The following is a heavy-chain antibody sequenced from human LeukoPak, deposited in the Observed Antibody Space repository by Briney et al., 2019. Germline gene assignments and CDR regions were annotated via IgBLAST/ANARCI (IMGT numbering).Heavy chain of an antibody. CDR2: ISITEGT. V-gene: IGHV4-4*07. J-gene: IGHJ4*02. CDR3: ARLRRDINDWYADDC. Sequence: SETLSLTCSVSGGSVNTYCWSWIRQSAGKGLEWIGRISITEGTNYNPSLKSRVSMSVDASKNQVSLKLGSVTAADTAVYYCARLRRDINDWYADDCWGQGTLVTVSS. D-gene: IGHD6-19*01. CDR1: GGSVNTYC.